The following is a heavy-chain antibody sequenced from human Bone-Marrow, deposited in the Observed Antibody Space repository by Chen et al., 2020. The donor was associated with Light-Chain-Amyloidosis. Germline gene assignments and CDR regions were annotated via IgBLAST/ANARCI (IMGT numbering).Heavy chain of an antibody. CDR1: GYTFPNYW. CDR3: ARRRDGYNVDY. Sequence: EVQLEQSGPEVKKPAESLKISCKGSGYTFPNYWIGWVRQMPGKGLEGMGVIYPDDSDARYSPSFEGQVTISADKSITTAYLQWRSLKASDTAMYYCARRRDGYNVDYWGQGTLVTVSS. D-gene: IGHD5-12*01. J-gene: IGHJ4*02. CDR2: IYPDDSDA. V-gene: IGHV5-51*01.